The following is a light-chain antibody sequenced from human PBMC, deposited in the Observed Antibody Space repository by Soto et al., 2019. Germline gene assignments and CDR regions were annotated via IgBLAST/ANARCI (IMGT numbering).Light chain of an antibody. CDR1: SSDVGGYEY. V-gene: IGLV2-11*01. CDR2: DVT. Sequence: QSVLTQPRSVSGSPGQSVTISCTGTSSDVGGYEYVSWYQQHPGQAPKFIIYDVTKRPSGVPDRFSGSKSGNTASLTISGLQVEDEADYYCCSYAGSYSWVFGGGTQLTVL. CDR3: CSYAGSYSWV. J-gene: IGLJ3*02.